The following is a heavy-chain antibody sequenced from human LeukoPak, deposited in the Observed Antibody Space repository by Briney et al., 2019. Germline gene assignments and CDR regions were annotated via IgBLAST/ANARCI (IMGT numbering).Heavy chain of an antibody. CDR1: GFTFSSYE. CDR2: ISSSGSTI. V-gene: IGHV3-48*03. D-gene: IGHD7-27*01. CDR3: ARVSGDRDYYYYYYMDV. J-gene: IGHJ6*03. Sequence: GGSLRLSCAASGFTFSSYEMNWVRQAPGKGLEWVSYISSSGSTIYYADSVKGRFTISRDNAKNSLYLQMNSLRAEDTAVYYCARVSGDRDYYYYYYMDVWGKGTTVTISS.